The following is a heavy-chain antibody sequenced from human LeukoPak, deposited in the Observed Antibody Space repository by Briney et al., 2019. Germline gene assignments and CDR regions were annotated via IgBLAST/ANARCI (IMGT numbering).Heavy chain of an antibody. J-gene: IGHJ4*02. CDR2: IYTSGST. CDR1: GGSISSGNYY. CDR3: ARGGTYYYGSGTFFDY. V-gene: IGHV4-61*02. D-gene: IGHD3-10*01. Sequence: SETLSLTCTVSGGSISSGNYYGSWIRQPGGKGLEWVGRIYTSGSTNYNPSLKSRVTISVDTSKNQFSLKLDSVTAADTAVYYCARGGTYYYGSGTFFDYWGKGTLVTVSS.